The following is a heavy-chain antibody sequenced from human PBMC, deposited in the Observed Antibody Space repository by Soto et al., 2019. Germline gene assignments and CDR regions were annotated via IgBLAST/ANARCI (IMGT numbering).Heavy chain of an antibody. CDR3: AGGGAGSGPFTWELPDH. CDR2: VTPFSGDV. D-gene: IGHD1-26*01. Sequence: QMQLVQSGAEVKKTGSTVTVSCKALGNTFTYRYLHWVRQAPGQALERMGWVTPFSGDVHYAPKFQESVTITRDRSINTAYMRMSSLRSEDTAMYYCAGGGAGSGPFTWELPDHWGQGTLVTVSS. CDR1: GNTFTYRY. J-gene: IGHJ4*02. V-gene: IGHV1-45*02.